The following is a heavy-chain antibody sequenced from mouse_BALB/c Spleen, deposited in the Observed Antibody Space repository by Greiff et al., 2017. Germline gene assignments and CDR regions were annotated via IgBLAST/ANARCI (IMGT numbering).Heavy chain of an antibody. CDR1: GYNFTSYW. J-gene: IGHJ1*01. V-gene: IGHV1-55*01. CDR3: ARSTMITTFDV. Sequence: QVQLQQPGAELVKPGTSVKLSCKASGYNFTSYWINWVKLRPGQGLEWIGDIYPGSGSTNYNEKFKSKATLTVDTSSSTAYMQLSSLASEDSALYYCARSTMITTFDVWGAGTTVTVSS. CDR2: IYPGSGST. D-gene: IGHD2-4*01.